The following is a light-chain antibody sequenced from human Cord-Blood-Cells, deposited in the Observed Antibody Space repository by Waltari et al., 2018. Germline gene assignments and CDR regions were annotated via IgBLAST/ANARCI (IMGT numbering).Light chain of an antibody. J-gene: IGLJ1*01. CDR3: SSYAGSNNFV. V-gene: IGLV2-8*01. CDR1: SCAVGGYDY. CDR2: EVS. Sequence: QSALTPPPSASGSPGQSGTISCTGTSCAVGGYDYVFWYQPHPGKAPKLMIYEVSKRPSGVPDRFSGSKSGNTASLTVSGLQAEDEADYYCSSYAGSNNFVFGTGTKVTVL.